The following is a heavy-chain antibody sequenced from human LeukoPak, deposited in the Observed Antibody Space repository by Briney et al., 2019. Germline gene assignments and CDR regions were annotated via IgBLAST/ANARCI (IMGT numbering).Heavy chain of an antibody. V-gene: IGHV4-59*01. CDR1: GGSISSYY. Sequence: SETLSLTCTVSGGSISSYYWSWIRQPPGKGLEWIGYIYYSGSTNCNPSLKSRVTISVDTSKNQFSLKLSSVTAADTAVYYCARKQQLGNWFDPWGQGTLVTVSS. J-gene: IGHJ5*02. D-gene: IGHD6-13*01. CDR3: ARKQQLGNWFDP. CDR2: IYYSGST.